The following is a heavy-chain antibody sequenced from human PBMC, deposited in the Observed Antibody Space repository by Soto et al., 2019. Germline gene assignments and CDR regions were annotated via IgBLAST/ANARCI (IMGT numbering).Heavy chain of an antibody. J-gene: IGHJ2*01. Sequence: EVQLLESGGGLVQPGGSLRLSCAASRFIFSSYAMTWVRQAPGKGLEWVSTISGSGTNTYYADSVKGRFTISRDNFKNTLYLQLNSLRAEDTAVYYCAKMGWSRSPPDVDLLGRGTLVTVSS. D-gene: IGHD3-3*01. CDR3: AKMGWSRSPPDVDL. CDR2: ISGSGTNT. V-gene: IGHV3-23*01. CDR1: RFIFSSYA.